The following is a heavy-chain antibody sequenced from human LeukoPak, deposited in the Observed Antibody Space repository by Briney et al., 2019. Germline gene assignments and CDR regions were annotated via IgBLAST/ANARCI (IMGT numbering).Heavy chain of an antibody. Sequence: SVKVSCKASGGTFSSYAISWVRHAPGQGLEWMGGIIPIFGTANYAQKFQGRVTITADESTSTAYMELSSLRSEDTAVYYCARDGNYYGSGSYPNFDYWGQGTLVTVSS. CDR3: ARDGNYYGSGSYPNFDY. D-gene: IGHD3-10*01. CDR1: GGTFSSYA. CDR2: IIPIFGTA. V-gene: IGHV1-69*13. J-gene: IGHJ4*02.